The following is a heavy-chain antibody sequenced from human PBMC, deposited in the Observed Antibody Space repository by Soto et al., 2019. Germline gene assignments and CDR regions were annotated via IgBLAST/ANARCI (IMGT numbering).Heavy chain of an antibody. CDR2: ISPSTSHI. J-gene: IGHJ6*02. Sequence: EVHLVESGGGLVKPGGSLRLSCAVSGFTFSSCTMNWVRQAPGKGLEWVSSISPSTSHIYYADSVKGRFTISRDNAKNSLLLQMNSLRADDTAVYYCSGCSGGACHQNYGMDVWGQGTTVTVS. D-gene: IGHD2-15*01. CDR1: GFTFSSCT. V-gene: IGHV3-21*01. CDR3: SGCSGGACHQNYGMDV.